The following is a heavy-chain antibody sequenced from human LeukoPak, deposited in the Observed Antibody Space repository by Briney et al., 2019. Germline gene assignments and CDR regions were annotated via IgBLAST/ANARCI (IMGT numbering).Heavy chain of an antibody. Sequence: GGSLRLSCAASGFPFSSYGMYWVRQTPDKGLQWVAYLRKDATYSNYADSVRGRFTISRDNSKNTLDLQMSSLRVEDTAVYYCASVGPTRGTLDYWGQGTLVTVSS. CDR3: ASVGPTRGTLDY. J-gene: IGHJ4*02. V-gene: IGHV3-30*02. CDR1: GFPFSSYG. D-gene: IGHD1-26*01. CDR2: LRKDATYS.